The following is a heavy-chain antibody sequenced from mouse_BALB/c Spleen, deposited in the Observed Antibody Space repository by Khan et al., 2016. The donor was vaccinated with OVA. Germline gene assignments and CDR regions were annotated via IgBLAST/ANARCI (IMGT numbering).Heavy chain of an antibody. V-gene: IGHV1-4*01. CDR2: INPSTGYT. Sequence: VQLQESGAELATPGASVKMSCKASGYTFINYWILWVKQRPGQGLEWLGYINPSTGYTEYNQNFNDKATLTADKSSSTAYMQLSILTSEDSAVYYCARRGLRWDFDYWGQGTTLTVSS. J-gene: IGHJ2*01. D-gene: IGHD1-1*01. CDR3: ARRGLRWDFDY. CDR1: GYTFINYW.